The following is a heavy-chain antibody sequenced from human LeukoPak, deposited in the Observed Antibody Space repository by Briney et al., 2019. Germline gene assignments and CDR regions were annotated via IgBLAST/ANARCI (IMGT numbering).Heavy chain of an antibody. CDR2: IYYSGST. J-gene: IGHJ4*02. V-gene: IGHV4-59*08. CDR3: ARHEGYSYAFAY. D-gene: IGHD5-18*01. CDR1: GGSISSHY. Sequence: SETLSLTCTVSGGSISSHYWSWIRQPPGKGLEWIGYIYYSGSTNYNPSLKSRVTISADTSKNQFSLKLGSVTAADTAVYFCARHEGYSYAFAYWGQGTLVTVSS.